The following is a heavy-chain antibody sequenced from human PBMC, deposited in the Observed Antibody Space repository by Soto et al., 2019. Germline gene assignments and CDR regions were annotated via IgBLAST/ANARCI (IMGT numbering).Heavy chain of an antibody. CDR3: ARNQPGYSYGYGLGY. CDR2: ISSSSSYI. J-gene: IGHJ4*02. D-gene: IGHD5-18*01. V-gene: IGHV3-21*01. CDR1: GFTFSSYS. Sequence: EVQLVESGGGLVKPGGSLRLSCAASGFTFSSYSMNWVRQAPGKGLEWVSSISSSSSYIYYAASVKGRFTISRDNAKNALCLQLTSPRAEDTAVYFCARNQPGYSYGYGLGYWGQGTLVTVSS.